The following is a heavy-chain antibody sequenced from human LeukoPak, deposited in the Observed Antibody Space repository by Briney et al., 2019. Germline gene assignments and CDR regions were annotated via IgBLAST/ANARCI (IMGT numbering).Heavy chain of an antibody. CDR1: GGSFSGYY. J-gene: IGHJ4*02. V-gene: IGHV4-34*01. D-gene: IGHD3-9*01. CDR3: ARGTPLDILTGYSPYYFDY. Sequence: SETLSLTCAVYGGSFSGYYWSWIRQPPGKGLEWIGVINHSGSTNYNPSLKSRVTISVDTSKNQFSLKLSSVTAADTAVYYCARGTPLDILTGYSPYYFDYWGQGTLVTVSS. CDR2: INHSGST.